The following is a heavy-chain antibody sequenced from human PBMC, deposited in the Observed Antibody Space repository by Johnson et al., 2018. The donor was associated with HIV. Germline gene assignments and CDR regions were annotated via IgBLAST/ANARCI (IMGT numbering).Heavy chain of an antibody. CDR3: ARDRGGSGYSGYLGDAFDI. J-gene: IGHJ3*02. D-gene: IGHD5-12*01. V-gene: IGHV3-30*02. CDR2: IRYDGSNK. Sequence: QVQLVESGGGVVQPGGSLRLSCAASGFTFSSYGMHWVRQAPGKGLEWVAFIRYDGSNKYYADSVTGRFTISRDNSKNTLYLQMNSLRAEDTALYYCARDRGGSGYSGYLGDAFDIWGQGTMVTVSS. CDR1: GFTFSSYG.